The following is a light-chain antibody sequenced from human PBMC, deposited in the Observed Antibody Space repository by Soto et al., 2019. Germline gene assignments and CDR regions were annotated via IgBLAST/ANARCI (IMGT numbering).Light chain of an antibody. CDR3: SSFRSSSTYVV. Sequence: QSALTQPASVSGSPGQSITISCTGTSSDVGGYNYVSWYQQHPGKAPKLMIYDVSYRPSGVSNRFSGSKSGNTASLTISGLQAEGEADYYCSSFRSSSTYVVFGGGTKLTVL. CDR1: SSDVGGYNY. V-gene: IGLV2-14*01. J-gene: IGLJ2*01. CDR2: DVS.